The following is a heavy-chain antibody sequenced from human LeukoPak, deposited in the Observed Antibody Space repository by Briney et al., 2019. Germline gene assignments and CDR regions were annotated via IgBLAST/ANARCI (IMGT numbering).Heavy chain of an antibody. J-gene: IGHJ4*02. Sequence: GGSLRLSCVASGFTFSSYALNWVRQAPGKGLEWVSVNSGGGSTYYADSAKGRFTISRDSSRNTLYLQMNSLRAEDTAVYYCAKGAYTSSWYNYFDFWGQGTLVTVSS. CDR1: GFTFSSYA. CDR3: AKGAYTSSWYNYFDF. CDR2: NSGGGST. D-gene: IGHD6-13*01. V-gene: IGHV3-23*01.